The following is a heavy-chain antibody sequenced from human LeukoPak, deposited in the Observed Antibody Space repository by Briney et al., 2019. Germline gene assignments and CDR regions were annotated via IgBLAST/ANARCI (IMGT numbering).Heavy chain of an antibody. CDR1: GYTFTSYH. V-gene: IGHV1-8*01. J-gene: IGHJ6*02. D-gene: IGHD3-22*01. CDR2: MNAESGHT. Sequence: ASVKVSCKSSGYTFTSYHIDWVRQAPGQGPEWMGWMNAESGHTGYAQNLEGRVTMTRDTSTNTAYMELRSLRSEDTAVYFCARGMFDNSGHYYYFYYALDVWGQGTTVTVSS. CDR3: ARGMFDNSGHYYYFYYALDV.